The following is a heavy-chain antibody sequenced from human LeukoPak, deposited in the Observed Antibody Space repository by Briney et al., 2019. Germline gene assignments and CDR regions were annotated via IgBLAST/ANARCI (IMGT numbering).Heavy chain of an antibody. CDR2: INPSGGST. D-gene: IGHD1-26*01. CDR3: AREWVSGYYYGMDV. V-gene: IGHV1-46*01. CDR1: GYTLTIYY. J-gene: IGHJ6*02. Sequence: ASVTVSCTVSGYTLTIYYMHWVRQAPGQGLEWMGIINPSGGSTSSAQKFQGRVTMTRDTSTSTVYMELSSLRSEDTAVYYCAREWVSGYYYGMDVWGQGTTVTVSS.